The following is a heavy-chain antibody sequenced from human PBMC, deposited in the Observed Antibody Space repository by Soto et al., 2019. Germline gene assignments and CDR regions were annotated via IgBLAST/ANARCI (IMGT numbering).Heavy chain of an antibody. CDR1: GFTFSSYW. CDR3: TSAFYVLYDFWSGYYDGFDY. CDR2: IKQDGSEK. J-gene: IGHJ4*02. Sequence: EVQLVESGGGLVQPGGSLRLSCAASGFTFSSYWMSWVRQAPGKGLEWVANIKQDGSEKYYVDSVKGRFTISRDNAKNSLYMQMNSLTGEEAAVFYCTSAFYVLYDFWSGYYDGFDYRGQGSLVTV. D-gene: IGHD3-3*01. V-gene: IGHV3-7*01.